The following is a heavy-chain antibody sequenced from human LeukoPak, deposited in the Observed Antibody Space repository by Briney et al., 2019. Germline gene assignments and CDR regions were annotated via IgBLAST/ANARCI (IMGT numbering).Heavy chain of an antibody. CDR1: DGSISTYY. J-gene: IGHJ4*02. CDR3: ARYGEQGYYFDY. CDR2: LSSTGNT. D-gene: IGHD1/OR15-1a*01. Sequence: KASETLSLTCTVSDGSISTYYWGWIRQPPGKGLEWIGYLSSTGNTKYNPSLKSRLTTSVDTSKNQFSLKVSSVTAADTAVYLCARYGEQGYYFDYWGQGTLVTVSS. V-gene: IGHV4-59*01.